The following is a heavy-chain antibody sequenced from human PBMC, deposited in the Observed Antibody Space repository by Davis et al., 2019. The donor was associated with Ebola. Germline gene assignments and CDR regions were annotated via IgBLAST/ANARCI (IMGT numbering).Heavy chain of an antibody. Sequence: KVSCKGSGYSFTSHWIGWVRQKPGKGLEWMGIIFPGDSDTRYSPSFQGQVTIAADKSITTVYLQWSSLQASDTAIYFCAKGRGPYRRGDAFDIWGRGTMVTVSS. CDR2: IFPGDSDT. CDR1: GYSFTSHW. CDR3: AKGRGPYRRGDAFDI. J-gene: IGHJ3*02. V-gene: IGHV5-51*01. D-gene: IGHD3-10*01.